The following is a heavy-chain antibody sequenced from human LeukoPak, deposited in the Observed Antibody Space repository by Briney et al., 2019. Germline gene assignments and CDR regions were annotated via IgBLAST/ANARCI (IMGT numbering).Heavy chain of an antibody. J-gene: IGHJ4*02. CDR2: IIPIFGTA. V-gene: IGHV1-69*06. Sequence: ASVKVSCKASGGTFSSYAISWVLQPPGQGLEWMGRIIPIFGTANYAQKFQGRVTITADKSTSTAYMELSSLRSEDTAVYSCAGDKDYYDSSAPFDYWGQGTLVTVSS. CDR1: GGTFSSYA. D-gene: IGHD3-22*01. CDR3: AGDKDYYDSSAPFDY.